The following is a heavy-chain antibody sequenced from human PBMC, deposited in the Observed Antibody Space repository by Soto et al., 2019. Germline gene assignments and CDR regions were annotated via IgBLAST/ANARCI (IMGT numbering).Heavy chain of an antibody. Sequence: GASLKISCQASGYSFSNFWIAWVRQMPGEGLEWLGIIYPDDSDTRYSPSFLGQVTISADKSIKTTYLQWSSLKASDTAIYFCASSVLVTSTMNYFDLWGQGTLVTVSS. D-gene: IGHD2-8*02. CDR3: ASSVLVTSTMNYFDL. CDR2: IYPDDSDT. J-gene: IGHJ4*02. V-gene: IGHV5-51*01. CDR1: GYSFSNFW.